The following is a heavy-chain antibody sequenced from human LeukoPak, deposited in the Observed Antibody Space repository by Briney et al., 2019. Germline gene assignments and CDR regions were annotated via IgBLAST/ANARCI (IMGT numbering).Heavy chain of an antibody. V-gene: IGHV3-9*01. CDR2: INWNSGSI. D-gene: IGHD4-17*01. CDR3: AKSSAATVTTGFDY. J-gene: IGHJ4*02. Sequence: GGSLRLSCAASGFTFDDYAMHWVRQAPGKGLGWVSGINWNSGSIGYADSVKGRFTISRDNAKNSLYLQMNSLRAEDTALYYCAKSSAATVTTGFDYWGQGTLVTVSS. CDR1: GFTFDDYA.